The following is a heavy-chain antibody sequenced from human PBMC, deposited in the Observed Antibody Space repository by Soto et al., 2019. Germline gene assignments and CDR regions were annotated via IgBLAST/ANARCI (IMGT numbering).Heavy chain of an antibody. Sequence: PGESLKISCQGPGYTFSSYWITWVRQMPGKGLEWMGRIDPTDSYTNYSPSFQGHVTISTDKSISTAYLQWSSLKASDSAMYYCARLGLERQGWFDPWGQGTLVTVSS. J-gene: IGHJ5*02. D-gene: IGHD1-1*01. CDR2: IDPTDSYT. V-gene: IGHV5-10-1*01. CDR3: ARLGLERQGWFDP. CDR1: GYTFSSYW.